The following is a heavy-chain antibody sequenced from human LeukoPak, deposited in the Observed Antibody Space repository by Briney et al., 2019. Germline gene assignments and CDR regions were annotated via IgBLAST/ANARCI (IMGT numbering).Heavy chain of an antibody. CDR3: AKELLGPTRGYSGYDPYYFDY. CDR1: GFTFSSYG. CDR2: ISYDGSNK. Sequence: GGSLRLSCAASGFTFSSYGMHWVRQAPGKGLEWVAVISYDGSNKYYADSVKGRFTISRDNSKSTLYLQMNSLRAEDTAVYYCAKELLGPTRGYSGYDPYYFDYWGQGTLVTVSS. J-gene: IGHJ4*02. V-gene: IGHV3-30*18. D-gene: IGHD5-12*01.